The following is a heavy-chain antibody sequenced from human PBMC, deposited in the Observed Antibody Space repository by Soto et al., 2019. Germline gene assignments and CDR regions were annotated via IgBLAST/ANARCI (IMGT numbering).Heavy chain of an antibody. D-gene: IGHD3-22*01. CDR1: GGTFSSYT. V-gene: IGHV1-69*08. Sequence: QVQLVQSGAEVKKPGSSVKVSCKASGGTFSSYTISWVRQAPGQGIEWMGMIIPILGIANYAQKFQGRVTMTADKSTSTASMEMSSLISEDTAVYYGAIDPENDSSGDYGPEFDYWGQGTLVTVSS. CDR2: IIPILGIA. J-gene: IGHJ4*02. CDR3: AIDPENDSSGDYGPEFDY.